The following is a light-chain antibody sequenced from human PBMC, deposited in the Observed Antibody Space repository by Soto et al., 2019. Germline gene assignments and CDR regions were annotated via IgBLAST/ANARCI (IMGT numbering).Light chain of an antibody. CDR1: SSNIGSNY. J-gene: IGLJ1*01. V-gene: IGLV1-47*01. Sequence: QSVLTQPPSASGTPGQRVTISCSGSSSNIGSNYVYWYQQLPGTAPKLLIYRNNQRPSGVPDRFSGSKSGTSASLAISGLRSEDEADYYCAAWDYSLSGQVFGTGTKVTVL. CDR2: RNN. CDR3: AAWDYSLSGQV.